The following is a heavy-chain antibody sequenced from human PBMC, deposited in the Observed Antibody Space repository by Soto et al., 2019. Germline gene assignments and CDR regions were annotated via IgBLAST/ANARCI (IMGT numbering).Heavy chain of an antibody. CDR1: GGSISSGDYY. Sequence: SEPLSLPCTVFGGSISSGDYYRSWIRQPPGKGLEWIGYIYYSGSTYYNPSLKSRVTISVDTSKNQFSLKLSSVTAADTAVYYCARGYYDSSAGWFDPWGQGTLVTVSS. D-gene: IGHD3-22*01. J-gene: IGHJ5*01. V-gene: IGHV4-30-4*01. CDR3: ARGYYDSSAGWFDP. CDR2: IYYSGST.